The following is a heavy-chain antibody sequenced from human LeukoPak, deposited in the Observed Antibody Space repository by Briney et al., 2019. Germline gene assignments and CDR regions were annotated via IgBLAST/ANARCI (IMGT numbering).Heavy chain of an antibody. CDR3: ARASTYYYDSSLQH. CDR1: GFTFDDYG. D-gene: IGHD3-22*01. J-gene: IGHJ1*01. Sequence: PGGSLRLSCAASGFTFDDYGMSWVRQAPGKGLEWVSGINWNGGSTGYADSVKGRFTISRDNAKNSLYLQMNSLRAEGTALYYCARASTYYYDSSLQHWGQGTLVTVSS. V-gene: IGHV3-20*04. CDR2: INWNGGST.